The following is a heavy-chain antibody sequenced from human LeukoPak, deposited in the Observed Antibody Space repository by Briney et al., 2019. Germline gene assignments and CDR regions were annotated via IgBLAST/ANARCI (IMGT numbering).Heavy chain of an antibody. J-gene: IGHJ4*02. CDR3: ARGVGGSCSDY. Sequence: KASETLSLTCAVYGVSFSGYYWSWIRQPPGKGLEWVGEINHSGSTNYNPSLKSRVTISVDTSKNQFSLKLSSVTAADTAVYYCARGVGGSCSDYWGRGTLVTVSS. D-gene: IGHD3-16*01. CDR2: INHSGST. CDR1: GVSFSGYY. V-gene: IGHV4-34*01.